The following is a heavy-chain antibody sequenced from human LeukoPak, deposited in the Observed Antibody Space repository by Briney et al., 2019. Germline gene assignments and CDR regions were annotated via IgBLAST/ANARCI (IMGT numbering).Heavy chain of an antibody. D-gene: IGHD5-18*01. Sequence: GGSLRLSCAASGLSFSESYMSWIRQAPGKGLEWVSYISDSGRSINYADSVKGRFTASRDNAKNSLYLQMNSLRAEDTAVYYCAKASGDTAMDPFDYWGQGTLVTVSS. CDR2: ISDSGRSI. J-gene: IGHJ4*02. V-gene: IGHV3-11*01. CDR3: AKASGDTAMDPFDY. CDR1: GLSFSESY.